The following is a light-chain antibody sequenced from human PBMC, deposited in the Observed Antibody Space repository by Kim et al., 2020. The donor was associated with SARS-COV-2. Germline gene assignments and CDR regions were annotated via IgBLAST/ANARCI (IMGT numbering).Light chain of an antibody. Sequence: SESVGDNVTITCRASQSISSYLNWYQQKPGKAPKLLIYAASSLQSGVPSRFSGSGSGTDFTLTISSLQPEDFATYYCQQSYSTPYTFGQGTKLEI. CDR3: QQSYSTPYT. V-gene: IGKV1-39*01. CDR2: AAS. CDR1: QSISSY. J-gene: IGKJ2*01.